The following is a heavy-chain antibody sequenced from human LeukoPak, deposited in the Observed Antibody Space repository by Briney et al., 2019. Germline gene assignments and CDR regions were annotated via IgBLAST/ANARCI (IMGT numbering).Heavy chain of an antibody. V-gene: IGHV4-38-2*02. J-gene: IGHJ3*02. CDR2: IFHSGSV. D-gene: IGHD6-6*01. CDR3: ARIEYSSSSNAFDI. Sequence: SETLSLTCTVSGYSISSGFYWGWIRQPPGKGLEWIGSIFHSGSVYYNPSLKSRVTISVDTSKNQFSLKLSSVTAADTAVYYCARIEYSSSSNAFDIWGQGTMVTVSS. CDR1: GYSISSGFY.